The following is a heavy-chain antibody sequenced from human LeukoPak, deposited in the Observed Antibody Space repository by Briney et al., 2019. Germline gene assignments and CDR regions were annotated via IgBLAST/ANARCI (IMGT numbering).Heavy chain of an antibody. J-gene: IGHJ5*02. V-gene: IGHV1-3*01. CDR1: GYTFTSYA. Sequence: GASVKVSCKASGYTFTSYAMHWVRQAPGQRLEWMGWINAGNGNTKYSQKFQGRVTITRDTSASTAYMELSSLRSEDTAVYYCARGEMATMYWFDPWGQGTLVTVSS. CDR2: INAGNGNT. D-gene: IGHD5-24*01. CDR3: ARGEMATMYWFDP.